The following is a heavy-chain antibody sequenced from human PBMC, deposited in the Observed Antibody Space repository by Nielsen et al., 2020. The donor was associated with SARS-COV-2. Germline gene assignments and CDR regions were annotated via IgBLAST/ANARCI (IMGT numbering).Heavy chain of an antibody. CDR3: ARVNPTSGSWFDAFDI. CDR1: GFTFSDCT. Sequence: GSLKISCAASGFTFSDCTMNWVRPASGKGLKWLGRIRSKANDYATEYPASVKGRFIISRDDSKNTAYLLMNSLKIDDTAVYYCARVNPTSGSWFDAFDIWGQGTLVTVSS. J-gene: IGHJ3*02. D-gene: IGHD1-26*01. V-gene: IGHV3-73*01. CDR2: IRSKANDYAT.